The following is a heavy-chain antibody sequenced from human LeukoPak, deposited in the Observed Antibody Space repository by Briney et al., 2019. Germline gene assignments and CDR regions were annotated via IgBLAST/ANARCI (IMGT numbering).Heavy chain of an antibody. CDR2: ISGSGGST. J-gene: IGHJ6*02. V-gene: IGHV3-23*01. Sequence: PGGSLRLSCAASGFTLSSYAMSWVRQAPGKGLEWVSAISGSGGSTYYADSVKGRFTISRDNSKNTLYLQMNSLRAEDTAVYYCAKVPLAVAGYYYYGMDVWGQGTTVTVSS. D-gene: IGHD6-19*01. CDR3: AKVPLAVAGYYYYGMDV. CDR1: GFTLSSYA.